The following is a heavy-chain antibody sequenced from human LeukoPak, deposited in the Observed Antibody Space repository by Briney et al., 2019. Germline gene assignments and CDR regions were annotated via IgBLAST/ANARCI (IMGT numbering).Heavy chain of an antibody. J-gene: IGHJ6*02. CDR2: IYYTGTT. Sequence: PSETLSLTCTVSGGSLSGDYWNWIRQPPGKGLEWIGYIYYTGTTDYSPSLKSRVTISLDMSKNQFSLKLRSVTAADTAIYYCATFPKGGGYPLWGRGTTVTVSS. CDR3: ATFPKGGGYPL. V-gene: IGHV4-59*01. CDR1: GGSLSGDY. D-gene: IGHD1-26*01.